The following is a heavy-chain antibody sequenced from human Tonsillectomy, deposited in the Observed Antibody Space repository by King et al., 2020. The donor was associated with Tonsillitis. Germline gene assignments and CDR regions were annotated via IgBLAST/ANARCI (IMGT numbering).Heavy chain of an antibody. Sequence: QLVQSGAEVRKPGASVTVSCKASGYTFTSYAISWVGQAPGPGLEWMGWISAYNGNTNSAQMLQGRVTMTNDTSTSTAYMELRSLRSDDTAIYYCARDSIPIVAAYYFDYWGQGTLVTVSS. D-gene: IGHD5-12*01. V-gene: IGHV1-18*01. CDR1: GYTFTSYA. CDR3: ARDSIPIVAAYYFDY. CDR2: ISAYNGNT. J-gene: IGHJ4*02.